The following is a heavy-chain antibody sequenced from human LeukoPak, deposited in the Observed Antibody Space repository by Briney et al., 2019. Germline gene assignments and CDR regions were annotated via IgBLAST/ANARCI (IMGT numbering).Heavy chain of an antibody. V-gene: IGHV4-34*01. CDR2: INHSGST. J-gene: IGHJ4*02. CDR1: GGSFSGYY. Sequence: SETLSLTCAVYGGSFSGYYWSWIRQPPGKGLEWIGEINHSGSTNYDPSLKSRVTISVDTSKNQFSLRLSSVTAADTAVYYCARYRGASGYHFDYWGQGTLVTVSS. D-gene: IGHD5-12*01. CDR3: ARYRGASGYHFDY.